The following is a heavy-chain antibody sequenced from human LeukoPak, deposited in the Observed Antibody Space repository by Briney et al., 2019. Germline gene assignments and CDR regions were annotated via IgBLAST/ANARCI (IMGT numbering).Heavy chain of an antibody. CDR2: IYYSGST. CDR1: GGSVSSGSYY. Sequence: SETLSLTCTVSGGSVSSGSYYWSWIRQPPGKGLEWTGYIYYSGSTNYNPSLKSRVTISVDTSKNQFSLKLSSVTAADTAVYYCARGASSGWLMYYFDYWGQGTLVTVSS. D-gene: IGHD6-19*01. V-gene: IGHV4-61*01. J-gene: IGHJ4*02. CDR3: ARGASSGWLMYYFDY.